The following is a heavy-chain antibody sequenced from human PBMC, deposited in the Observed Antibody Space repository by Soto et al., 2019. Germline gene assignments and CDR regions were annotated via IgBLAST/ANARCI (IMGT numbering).Heavy chain of an antibody. CDR3: AKDQESTPADAFDI. J-gene: IGHJ3*02. V-gene: IGHV3-23*01. Sequence: PGGSVRLSCAASGFTFSSYAMRWVRQAPGKGLEWVSAISGSGGSTYYADSVKGRCTISRDNSKNTLYLQMNSLRAEDTAVYYSAKDQESTPADAFDIWGQATMVTVSS. D-gene: IGHD2-2*01. CDR1: GFTFSSYA. CDR2: ISGSGGST.